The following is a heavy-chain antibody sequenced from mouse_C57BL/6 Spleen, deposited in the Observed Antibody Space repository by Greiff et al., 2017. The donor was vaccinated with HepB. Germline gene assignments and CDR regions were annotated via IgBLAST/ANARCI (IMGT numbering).Heavy chain of an antibody. V-gene: IGHV1-69*01. CDR3: ARSGITTVGATRSFDY. J-gene: IGHJ2*01. CDR1: GYTFTSYW. CDR2: IDPSDSYT. D-gene: IGHD1-1*01. Sequence: QVQLQQPGAELVMPGASVKLSCKASGYTFTSYWMHWVKQRPGQGLEWIGEIDPSDSYTNYNQKFKGKSTLTVDKSSSTAYLQLSSLTSEDSAVYYCARSGITTVGATRSFDYWGQGTTLTVSS.